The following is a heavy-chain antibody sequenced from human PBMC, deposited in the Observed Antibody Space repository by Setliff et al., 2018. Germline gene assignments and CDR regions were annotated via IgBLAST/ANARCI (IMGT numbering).Heavy chain of an antibody. CDR1: GGTFSSYA. D-gene: IGHD1-26*01. CDR3: AREIVRLSGSYESEDWFDP. V-gene: IGHV1-69*06. J-gene: IGHJ5*02. Sequence: GASVKVSCKASGGTFSSYAISWVRQAPGQGLEWMGRIIPIFGTANYAQKFQGRVTITADKSTSTAYMELSSLRSEDTAVYYCAREIVRLSGSYESEDWFDPWGQGTLVTVSS. CDR2: IIPIFGTA.